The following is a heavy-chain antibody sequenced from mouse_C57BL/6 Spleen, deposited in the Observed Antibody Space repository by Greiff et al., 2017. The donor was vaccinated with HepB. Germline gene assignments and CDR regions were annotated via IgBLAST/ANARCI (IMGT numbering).Heavy chain of an antibody. J-gene: IGHJ3*01. V-gene: IGHV5-17*01. Sequence: EVQVVESGGGLVKPGGSLKLSCAASGFTFSDYGMHWVRQAPEKGLEWVAYISSGSSNIYYADTVKGRFTISRDNAKNTLFLQMTSLRSEETAMYYCAGRDYGSQLEFAYWGQGTLVTVSA. CDR1: GFTFSDYG. CDR3: AGRDYGSQLEFAY. CDR2: ISSGSSNI. D-gene: IGHD1-1*01.